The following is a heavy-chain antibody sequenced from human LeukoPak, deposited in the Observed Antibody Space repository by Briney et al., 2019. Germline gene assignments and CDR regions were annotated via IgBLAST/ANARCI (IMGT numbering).Heavy chain of an antibody. V-gene: IGHV5-51*01. D-gene: IGHD3-22*01. CDR1: GYSFTSYW. CDR2: IYPGDSDT. Sequence: RGESLKISCKGSGYSFTSYWIGWVRQMPGKGLEWMGIIYPGDSDTRYSPSFQGQVTISADKSISTAYPQWSSLKASDTAMYYCARHGWYYYDSSGRTGSFFDYWGQGTLVTVSS. J-gene: IGHJ4*02. CDR3: ARHGWYYYDSSGRTGSFFDY.